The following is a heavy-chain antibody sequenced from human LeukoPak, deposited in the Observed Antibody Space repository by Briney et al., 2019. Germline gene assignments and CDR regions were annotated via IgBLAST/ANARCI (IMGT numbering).Heavy chain of an antibody. J-gene: IGHJ5*02. CDR2: IYYSGST. CDR3: ARQGQGYKYGPNWFDP. Sequence: SETLSLTCTVSGYSISSGYYWGWIRQPPGKGLEWIGYIYYSGSTNYNPSLKSRVTISVDTSKKQFSLKLSSVTAADTAVYYCARQGQGYKYGPNWFDPWGQGTLVTVSS. CDR1: GYSISSGYY. V-gene: IGHV4-38-2*02. D-gene: IGHD5-18*01.